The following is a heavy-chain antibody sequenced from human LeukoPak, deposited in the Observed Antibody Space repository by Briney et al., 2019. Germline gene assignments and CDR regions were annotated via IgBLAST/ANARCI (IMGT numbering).Heavy chain of an antibody. Sequence: SETLSLTCTVSGGSISSSSYYWGWIRQPPGKGLEWIGSIYYSGSTYYNPSLKSRVTISVDTSKNQFSLKLSSVTAADTAVYYCARHGPITMVRGVMRWFDPWGQGTLVTVSS. J-gene: IGHJ5*02. CDR1: GGSISSSSYY. V-gene: IGHV4-39*01. CDR2: IYYSGST. D-gene: IGHD3-10*01. CDR3: ARHGPITMVRGVMRWFDP.